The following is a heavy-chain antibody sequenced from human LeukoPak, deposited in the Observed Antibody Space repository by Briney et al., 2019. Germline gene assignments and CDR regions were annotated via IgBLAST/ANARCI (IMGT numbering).Heavy chain of an antibody. J-gene: IGHJ6*03. Sequence: ASVKVSCKASGYTFTSYGISWVRQAPGQGLEWMGWISAYNGNTNYAQKLQGRVTMTTDTSTSTAYMELRSLRSDDTAVYYCAREGNFWSGYYYYYMDVWGKGTTVTVSS. V-gene: IGHV1-18*01. CDR3: AREGNFWSGYYYYYMDV. CDR2: ISAYNGNT. CDR1: GYTFTSYG. D-gene: IGHD3-3*01.